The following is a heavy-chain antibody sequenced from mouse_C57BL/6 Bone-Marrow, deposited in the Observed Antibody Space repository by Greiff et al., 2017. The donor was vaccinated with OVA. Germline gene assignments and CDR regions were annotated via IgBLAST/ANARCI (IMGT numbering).Heavy chain of an antibody. Sequence: EVQLVESGGGLVQPGGSLKLSCAASGFTFSDYYMYWVRQTPEKRLEWVAYISNGGGSTYYPDTVKGRFTISRDNAKNTLYLQMSRRKSEDTAMYYCARQSHYYAMDDWGQGTSVTVSS. V-gene: IGHV5-12*01. CDR1: GFTFSDYY. J-gene: IGHJ4*01. CDR3: ARQSHYYAMDD. CDR2: ISNGGGST.